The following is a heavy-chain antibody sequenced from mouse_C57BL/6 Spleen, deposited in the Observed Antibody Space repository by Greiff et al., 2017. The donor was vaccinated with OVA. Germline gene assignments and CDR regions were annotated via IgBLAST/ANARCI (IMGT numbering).Heavy chain of an antibody. CDR1: GFTFSSYA. J-gene: IGHJ3*01. D-gene: IGHD2-4*01. CDR3: ARDGDYDNAWFAY. V-gene: IGHV5-4*01. Sequence: EVKLVESGGGLVKPGGSLKLSCAASGFTFSSYAMSWVRQTPEKRLEWVATISAGGSYTYYPDNVKGRFTISRDNAKNNLYLQMSHLKSEDTAMYYCARDGDYDNAWFAYWGQGTLVTVSA. CDR2: ISAGGSYT.